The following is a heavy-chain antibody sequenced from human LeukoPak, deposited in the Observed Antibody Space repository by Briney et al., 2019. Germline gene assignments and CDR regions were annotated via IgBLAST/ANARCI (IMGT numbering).Heavy chain of an antibody. CDR2: IYESGST. D-gene: IGHD2-15*01. V-gene: IGHV4-34*01. J-gene: IGHJ4*02. CDR1: GESLNSYY. Sequence: ETLSLTCAVYGESLNSYYWSWIRQPPGKGLEWIGEIYESGSTEYNPSLKSRVTISMVPSKQQFSLSLTSVTAADTAVYYCARGAWATRLGSWGLGSPVIVSS. CDR3: ARGAWATRLGS.